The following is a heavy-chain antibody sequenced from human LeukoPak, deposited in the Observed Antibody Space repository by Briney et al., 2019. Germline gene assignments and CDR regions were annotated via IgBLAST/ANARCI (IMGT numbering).Heavy chain of an antibody. J-gene: IGHJ5*02. D-gene: IGHD3-22*01. CDR2: ISTGGDII. CDR3: ARDCDTSGHYSWFGP. V-gene: IGHV3-48*01. CDR1: GFAFNAYS. Sequence: PGGSLRLSCAASGFAFNAYSFNWIRQAPGKGLEWISYISTGGDIIYYADSVKGRFTISRDTSKNTLYLQMSSLRAEDTAVYYCARDCDTSGHYSWFGPWGPGTLVTVSS.